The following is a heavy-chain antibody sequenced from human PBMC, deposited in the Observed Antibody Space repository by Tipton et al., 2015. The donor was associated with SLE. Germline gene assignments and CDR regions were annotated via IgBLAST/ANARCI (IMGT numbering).Heavy chain of an antibody. CDR3: ARGDRSSYDYVWGYYYGMDV. V-gene: IGHV4-59*01. D-gene: IGHD3-16*01. J-gene: IGHJ6*02. CDR1: GGSISSYY. Sequence: TLSLICTVSGGSISSYYWSWIRQPPGKGLEWIGYIYYSGGTNYNPSLKSRVTISVDTSKNQFSLKLSSVTAADTAVYYCARGDRSSYDYVWGYYYGMDVWGQGTTVTVSS. CDR2: IYYSGGT.